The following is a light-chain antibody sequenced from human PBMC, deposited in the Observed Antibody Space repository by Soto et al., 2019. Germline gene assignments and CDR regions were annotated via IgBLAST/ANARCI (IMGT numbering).Light chain of an antibody. Sequence: IQMTHSPSSLSASVGDRVTITCRAIQSISSYLNWYQQKPGKAPKLLIYAASSLQSWVPSRFSGSGSGTDFTLTISSLQPEDFATYYCQQSYSTPPTFGQGTKV. CDR3: QQSYSTPPT. J-gene: IGKJ1*01. CDR2: AAS. CDR1: QSISSY. V-gene: IGKV1-39*01.